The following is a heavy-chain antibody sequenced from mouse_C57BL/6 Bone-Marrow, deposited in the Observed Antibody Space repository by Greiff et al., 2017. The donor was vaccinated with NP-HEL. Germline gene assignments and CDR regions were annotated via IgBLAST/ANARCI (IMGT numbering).Heavy chain of an antibody. CDR2: IDPSDSYT. Sequence: QVQLQQPGAELVMPGASVKLSCKASGYTFTSYWMHWVKQRPGQGLEWIGEIDPSDSYTNYNQKFKGKSTLTVDKSSSTAYLQLSSLTSEDSAVYDGERWNYDEYYYAMDYWGQGTSVTVSS. V-gene: IGHV1-69*01. CDR3: ERWNYDEYYYAMDY. D-gene: IGHD2-4*01. J-gene: IGHJ4*01. CDR1: GYTFTSYW.